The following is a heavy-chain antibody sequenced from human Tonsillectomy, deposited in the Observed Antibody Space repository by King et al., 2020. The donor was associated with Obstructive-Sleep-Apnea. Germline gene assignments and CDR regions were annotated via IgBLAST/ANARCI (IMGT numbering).Heavy chain of an antibody. CDR1: GFIFSSYG. J-gene: IGHJ4*02. D-gene: IGHD3-10*01. CDR3: AKVGGSGSYYGYYFDY. V-gene: IGHV3-30*18. CDR2: ISDDGSNK. Sequence: VQLVESGGGVVQPGRSLRLSCAASGFIFSSYGMHWVRQAPGKGLEWVAVISDDGSNKYYADSVKGRFTISRDNSKNTLYLQMNSLRAEDTAVYYCAKVGGSGSYYGYYFDYWGQGTLVTVSP.